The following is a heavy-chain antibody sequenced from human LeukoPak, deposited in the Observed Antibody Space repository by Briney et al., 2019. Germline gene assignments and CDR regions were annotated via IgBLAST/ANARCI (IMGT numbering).Heavy chain of an antibody. Sequence: ASVKVSCKASGYTFTSYYMHWVRQAPGQGLEWMGIINPSGGSTSYAQKFQGRVTMTRDTSTSTVYMELSSLRSEDTAVYYCARVGGYCSSTSCPRGHDYWGQGTLVTVSP. CDR1: GYTFTSYY. CDR2: INPSGGST. CDR3: ARVGGYCSSTSCPRGHDY. D-gene: IGHD2-2*01. J-gene: IGHJ4*02. V-gene: IGHV1-46*03.